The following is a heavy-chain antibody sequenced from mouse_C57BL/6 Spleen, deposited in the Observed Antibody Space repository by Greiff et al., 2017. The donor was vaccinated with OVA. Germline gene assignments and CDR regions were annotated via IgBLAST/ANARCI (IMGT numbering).Heavy chain of an antibody. CDR3: ARDDSFEY. V-gene: IGHV5-4*01. CDR2: ISDGGSYT. CDR1: GFTFSSYA. Sequence: EVKLVESGGGLVKPGGSLKLSCAASGFTFSSYAMSWVRQTPEKRLEWVATISDGGSYTYYPDNVKGRFTISRDNAKNNLYLQMSHLKSEDTAIYYCARDDSFEYWGPGTTLTVSS. J-gene: IGHJ2*01.